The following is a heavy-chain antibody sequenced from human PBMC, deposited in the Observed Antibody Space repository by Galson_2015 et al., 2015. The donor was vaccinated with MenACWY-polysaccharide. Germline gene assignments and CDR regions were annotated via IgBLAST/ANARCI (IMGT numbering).Heavy chain of an antibody. CDR2: LPSVSSGHST. CDR3: AKDLHWYGMDV. J-gene: IGHJ6*02. CDR1: GFTVSAYY. V-gene: IGHV3-53*01. D-gene: IGHD2-8*02. Sequence: SLRLSCAASGFTVSAYYMCWVRQAPGMGLEWVSVLPSVSSGHSTQYADSVKGRFTISRDNSKNTLYLEMNSLRTEDTAVYYCAKDLHWYGMDVWGQGTTVTVSS.